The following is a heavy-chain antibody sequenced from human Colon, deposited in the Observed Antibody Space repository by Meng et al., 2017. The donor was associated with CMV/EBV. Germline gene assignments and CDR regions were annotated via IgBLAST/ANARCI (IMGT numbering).Heavy chain of an antibody. Sequence: ELELLDSGGCCVRPGETPRLAWTASGCTFILYWMHWVRQAPGRGREWVASIKWDVSEKYYVNSMKGRFTISRDNAKNSLYLQMNSLRPEDTAVYYCAAGEGWYFDLWGRGTLVTVSS. V-gene: IGHV3-7*02. J-gene: IGHJ2*01. CDR2: IKWDVSEK. CDR1: GCTFILYW. CDR3: AAGEGWYFDL.